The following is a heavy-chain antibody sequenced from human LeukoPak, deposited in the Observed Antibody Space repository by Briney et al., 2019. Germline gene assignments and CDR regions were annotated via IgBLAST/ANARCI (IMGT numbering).Heavy chain of an antibody. J-gene: IGHJ4*02. CDR3: ARGGYSGSYFAY. V-gene: IGHV3-20*04. CDR1: GFIFDDYG. CDR2: INWNGGGT. Sequence: GGSLRLSCAASGFIFDDYGMSWVRQAPGKGLEWVSGINWNGGGTGYADSVKGRFTISRDNAKNSLYVQMNSLRAEDTALYYCARGGYSGSYFAYWGQGTLVTVSS. D-gene: IGHD1-26*01.